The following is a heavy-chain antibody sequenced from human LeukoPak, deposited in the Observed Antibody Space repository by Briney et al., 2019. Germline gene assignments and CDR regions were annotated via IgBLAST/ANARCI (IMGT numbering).Heavy chain of an antibody. CDR3: ARVGRAVAGLDY. J-gene: IGHJ4*02. V-gene: IGHV4-30-2*01. CDR1: GGSISSGDYY. CDR2: IYHSGST. D-gene: IGHD6-19*01. Sequence: SETLSLTCTVSGGSISSGDYYWSWIRQPPGKGLEWIGYIYHSGSTYYNPSLKSRVTISIDRSKNQFSLRLSSVTAADTAVYYCARVGRAVAGLDYWGQGTLVTVSS.